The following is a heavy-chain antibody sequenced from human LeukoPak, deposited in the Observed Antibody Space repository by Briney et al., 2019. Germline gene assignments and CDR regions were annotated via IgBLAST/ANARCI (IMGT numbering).Heavy chain of an antibody. J-gene: IGHJ3*02. V-gene: IGHV3-21*01. CDR2: ITPGSSYI. CDR3: ARGSDEFDI. CDR1: GLTFNSSG. Sequence: KSGGSLRLSCTASGLTFNSSGMNWVRQAPGKGLEWVSSITPGSSYIYYADSMKGRFTVSRDNAKSSLYLHVNSLRAEDTAIYYCARGSDEFDIWGQGTMVTVSS.